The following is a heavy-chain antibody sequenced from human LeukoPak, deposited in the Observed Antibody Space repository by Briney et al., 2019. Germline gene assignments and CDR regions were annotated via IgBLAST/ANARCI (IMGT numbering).Heavy chain of an antibody. J-gene: IGHJ3*02. CDR3: ARGYGNHDAFDI. D-gene: IGHD4-17*01. Sequence: PSETLSLTCTVSGGSISSGGYYWSWIRQHPGKGLEWIGYIYYSGSTYYNPSLKNRVTISVDTSKNQFSLKLSSVTAADTAVYYCARGYGNHDAFDIWGQGTMVTVSS. V-gene: IGHV4-31*03. CDR1: GGSISSGGYY. CDR2: IYYSGST.